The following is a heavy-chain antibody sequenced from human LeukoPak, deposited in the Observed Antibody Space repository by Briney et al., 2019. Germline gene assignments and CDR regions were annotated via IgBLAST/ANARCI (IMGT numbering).Heavy chain of an antibody. CDR3: ARMYSSSSYFDY. Sequence: PSETLSLTCTVSGGSTSGYYWNWIRQPPGKGLEWIGYIHYSGSTKYNPSLKSRVTISVDTSKNHSSLKLTSVTAADTAVYYCARMYSSSSYFDYWGQGTLVTVSS. D-gene: IGHD6-6*01. CDR2: IHYSGST. V-gene: IGHV4-59*08. CDR1: GGSTSGYY. J-gene: IGHJ4*02.